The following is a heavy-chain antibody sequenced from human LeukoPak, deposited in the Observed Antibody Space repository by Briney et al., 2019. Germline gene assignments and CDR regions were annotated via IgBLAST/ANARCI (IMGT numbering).Heavy chain of an antibody. V-gene: IGHV3-23*01. J-gene: IGHJ4*02. D-gene: IGHD2-15*01. Sequence: GGCLRLSCAASGYTFSSYAMSWVRQAPGKGPEWVSVICGSGGTTYYADSVKGRFTISRDNSKNTLYLQMNGLRAEDTAVYYCAKSSGGSCYSHSHYWGQGTLVSVSS. CDR2: ICGSGGTT. CDR3: AKSSGGSCYSHSHY. CDR1: GYTFSSYA.